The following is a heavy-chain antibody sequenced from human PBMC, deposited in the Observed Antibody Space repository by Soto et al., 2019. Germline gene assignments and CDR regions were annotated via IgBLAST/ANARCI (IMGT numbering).Heavy chain of an antibody. CDR3: ARGGRGAFDL. Sequence: EVQLVESEGGLVQPGGSLRLSCAASGFTFSYYWMHWVRQAPGQGLVWVSRIHSDGSSTTYADSVKGRFTISRDNAKNPLYLQMNSLRAEETAVYYCARGGRGAFDLWGQGTMVTVSS. CDR2: IHSDGSST. J-gene: IGHJ3*01. V-gene: IGHV3-74*01. CDR1: GFTFSYYW. D-gene: IGHD2-15*01.